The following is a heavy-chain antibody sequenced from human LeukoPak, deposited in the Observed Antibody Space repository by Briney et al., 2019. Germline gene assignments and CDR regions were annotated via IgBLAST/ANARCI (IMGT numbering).Heavy chain of an antibody. J-gene: IGHJ4*02. CDR2: IYYSGST. CDR1: GGSISSYY. D-gene: IGHD4-17*01. CDR3: ARHDYGDYSVIFDY. Sequence: SETLSLTCTVSGGSISSYYWSWIRQPPGKGLEWIGYIYYSGSTNYNPSLRSRVTISVDTSKNQFSLKLSSVTAADTAVYYCARHDYGDYSVIFDYWGQGTLVTVSS. V-gene: IGHV4-59*01.